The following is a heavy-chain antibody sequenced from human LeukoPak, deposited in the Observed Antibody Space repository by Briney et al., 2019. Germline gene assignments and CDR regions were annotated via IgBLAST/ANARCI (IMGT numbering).Heavy chain of an antibody. CDR3: AKAPKTQLWFGEPPPDY. V-gene: IGHV3-23*01. CDR1: GFTFSSYA. CDR2: ISGSGGST. J-gene: IGHJ4*02. Sequence: GGSLRLSCAASGFTFSSYAMSWVRQAPGKGLEWVSAISGSGGSTYYADSVKGRFTTSRDNSKNTLYLQMNSLRAEDTAVYYCAKAPKTQLWFGEPPPDYWGQGTLVTVSS. D-gene: IGHD3-10*01.